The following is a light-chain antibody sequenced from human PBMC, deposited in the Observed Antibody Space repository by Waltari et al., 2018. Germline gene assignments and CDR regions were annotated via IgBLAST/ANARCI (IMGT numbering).Light chain of an antibody. CDR2: DVS. CDR3: SSYSGTNTRVI. Sequence: QSALTQPASVSGSPGQSISISCPGTSIYIGHYDYVSWYQQQPGKAPKMMIYDVSHRPSGVSNRFSGSKSGNTASLIISGLQSEDEGDYYCSSYSGTNTRVIFGGGTKLTVL. V-gene: IGLV2-14*03. CDR1: SIYIGHYDY. J-gene: IGLJ2*01.